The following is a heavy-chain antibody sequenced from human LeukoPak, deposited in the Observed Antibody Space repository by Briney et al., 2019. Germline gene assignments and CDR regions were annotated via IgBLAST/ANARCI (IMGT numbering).Heavy chain of an antibody. Sequence: SGGSLRLSCAASGLTFSIYAITWVRQGPGKGLELVSGISGRDNGTWYADSVKGRFTISRDNSKNTLYLQMNTLTGEGTAVYYCAKGFYHYFGSGSYTLDFWGQGTQVTVSS. CDR2: ISGRDNGT. CDR1: GLTFSIYA. D-gene: IGHD3-10*01. J-gene: IGHJ4*02. V-gene: IGHV3-23*01. CDR3: AKGFYHYFGSGSYTLDF.